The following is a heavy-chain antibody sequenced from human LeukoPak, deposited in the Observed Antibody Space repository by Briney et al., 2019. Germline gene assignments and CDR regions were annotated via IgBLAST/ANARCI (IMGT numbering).Heavy chain of an antibody. V-gene: IGHV4-38-2*02. J-gene: IGHJ4*02. Sequence: SETLSLTCTVSGYSISSGYYWGWIRQPPGKGLEWIGSIYHSGSTYYNPSLKSRVTISVDTSKNQFPLKLSSVTAADTAVYYCARATRGNYPYYFDYWGQGTLVTVSS. CDR3: ARATRGNYPYYFDY. CDR1: GYSISSGYY. D-gene: IGHD1-7*01. CDR2: IYHSGST.